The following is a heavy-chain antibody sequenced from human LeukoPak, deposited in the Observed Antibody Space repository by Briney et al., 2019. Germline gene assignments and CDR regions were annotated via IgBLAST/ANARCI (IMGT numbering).Heavy chain of an antibody. J-gene: IGHJ4*02. D-gene: IGHD4-17*01. CDR2: ISTYSGNT. Sequence: ASVKVSCKASGYTFISYGISWVRQAPGQGLEWMGWISTYSGNTNYAQKLQGRVTMTTDTSTSTAYMELRSLRSDDTAVYYCARTTTDGAGRPLFDYWGQGTLVTVSS. CDR1: GYTFISYG. V-gene: IGHV1-18*01. CDR3: ARTTTDGAGRPLFDY.